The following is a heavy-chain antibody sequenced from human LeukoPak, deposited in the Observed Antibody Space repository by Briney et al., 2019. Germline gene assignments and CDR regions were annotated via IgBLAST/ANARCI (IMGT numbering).Heavy chain of an antibody. Sequence: SETLSLTCAVYGGSSSGYYWSWIRQPPGKGLEWIGEINHSGSTNYNPSLKSRVTISVDTSKNQFSLKLSSVTAADTAVYYCARDAGYSYGFYWGQGTLVTVSS. CDR1: GGSSSGYY. CDR3: ARDAGYSYGFY. V-gene: IGHV4-34*01. CDR2: INHSGST. J-gene: IGHJ4*02. D-gene: IGHD5-18*01.